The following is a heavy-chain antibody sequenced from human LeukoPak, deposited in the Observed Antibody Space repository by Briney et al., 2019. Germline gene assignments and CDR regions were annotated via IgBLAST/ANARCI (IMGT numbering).Heavy chain of an antibody. J-gene: IGHJ3*02. Sequence: GGSLRLSCAASGFTFSSYEMNWVRQAPGKGLEGVSSISSSSSYIYYADSVKGRFTISRDNAKNSLYLQMNSLRAEDTAVYYCAASGSYSDAFDIWGQGTMVTVSS. CDR1: GFTFSSYE. D-gene: IGHD1-26*01. CDR3: AASGSYSDAFDI. V-gene: IGHV3-21*01. CDR2: ISSSSSYI.